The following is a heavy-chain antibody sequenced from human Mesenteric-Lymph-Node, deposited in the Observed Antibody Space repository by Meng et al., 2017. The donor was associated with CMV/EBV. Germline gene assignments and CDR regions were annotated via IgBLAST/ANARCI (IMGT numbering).Heavy chain of an antibody. J-gene: IGHJ3*01. D-gene: IGHD4-11*01. CDR1: GFTFSSYG. Sequence: GESLKISCAASGFTFSSYGMHWVRQAPGKGLEWVAFIRYDGSNKYYADSVKGRFTISRDNAKNSLFLQMNSLRGDDTALYYCARDRPGTVIRDAFDVWGQGTMVTVSS. V-gene: IGHV3-30*02. CDR2: IRYDGSNK. CDR3: ARDRPGTVIRDAFDV.